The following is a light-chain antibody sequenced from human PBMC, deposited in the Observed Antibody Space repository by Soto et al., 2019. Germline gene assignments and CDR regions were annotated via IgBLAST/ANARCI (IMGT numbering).Light chain of an antibody. V-gene: IGKV3-20*01. J-gene: IGKJ3*01. Sequence: EIVLTQSPGPLSLSPGERATLSCRASQSVSSSYLAWYQQKPGQAPRLLIYGASSRATGIPYRFSGSGSGTDFTLTISRLEPEDFAVYYCQQYGSSQFTFGPGTKVDIK. CDR1: QSVSSSY. CDR3: QQYGSSQFT. CDR2: GAS.